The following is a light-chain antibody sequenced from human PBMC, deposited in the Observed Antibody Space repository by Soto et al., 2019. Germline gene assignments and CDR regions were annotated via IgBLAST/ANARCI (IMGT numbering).Light chain of an antibody. CDR2: DVS. CDR1: SSDVGGYNY. CDR3: DLYTSGCYYV. Sequence: QSALTQPASVSGSPGQSIPISCTGTSSDVGGYNYVSWYQQHPGKAPKLMIYDVSYRPSGVSDRFSGSKSGNTASLTISGLQSGDEADSYCDLYTSGCYYVSGTGTKGTVL. V-gene: IGLV2-14*01. J-gene: IGLJ1*01.